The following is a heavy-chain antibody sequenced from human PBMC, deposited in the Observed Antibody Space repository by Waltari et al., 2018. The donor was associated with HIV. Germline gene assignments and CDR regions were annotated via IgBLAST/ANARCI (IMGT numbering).Heavy chain of an antibody. CDR1: AFTFSDYW. D-gene: IGHD4-4*01. CDR2: IKKDGNEK. J-gene: IGHJ3*02. V-gene: IGHV3-7*01. Sequence: EVQLVESGGGLVQPGGSLRLSCAASAFTFSDYWMSWGRQALGKWPAVVANIKKDGNEKYFVDSVKGRFTISRDNAKNSLYLQMNSLRAEDTAVYYCARSPPLYSHYGDDAFDIWGQGTMVTVSS. CDR3: ARSPPLYSHYGDDAFDI.